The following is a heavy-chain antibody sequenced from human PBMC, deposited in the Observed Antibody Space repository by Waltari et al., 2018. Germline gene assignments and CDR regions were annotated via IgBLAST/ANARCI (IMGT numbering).Heavy chain of an antibody. CDR1: GFTFSSIC. J-gene: IGHJ4*02. CDR2: ISSSSSYI. V-gene: IGHV3-21*01. Sequence: EVPLVESGGGLVKPGGSLRLPCAASGFTFSSICITWVRQAPGKGLEWVSSISSSSSYIYYADSVKGRFTISRDNAKNSLYLQMNSLRAEDTAVYYCARDQWSSSWEFDYGGQGTLVTVSS. D-gene: IGHD6-13*01. CDR3: ARDQWSSSWEFDY.